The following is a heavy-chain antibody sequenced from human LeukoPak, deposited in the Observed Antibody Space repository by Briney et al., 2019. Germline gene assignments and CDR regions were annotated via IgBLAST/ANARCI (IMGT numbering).Heavy chain of an antibody. CDR3: AKVGPCSSTSCYLVSDRPFDC. D-gene: IGHD2-2*01. CDR2: ISGSGGST. Sequence: GGSLRLSCAASGFTFSSYAMSWVRQAPGKGLEWVSAISGSGGSTYYAVSVKGRFTISRDNSKNTLYLQMNSLRAEDTAVYYCAKVGPCSSTSCYLVSDRPFDCWGQGTLVTVSS. V-gene: IGHV3-23*01. J-gene: IGHJ4*02. CDR1: GFTFSSYA.